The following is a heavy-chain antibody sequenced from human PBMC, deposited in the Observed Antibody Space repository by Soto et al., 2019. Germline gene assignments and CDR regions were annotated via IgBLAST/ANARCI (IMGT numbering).Heavy chain of an antibody. CDR3: ATARYYDFWSGYSPVTYFDH. CDR2: IIPIFGTA. V-gene: IGHV1-69*13. D-gene: IGHD3-3*01. J-gene: IGHJ4*02. Sequence: SVKVSCKASGGTFRSYAISWVRQAPGQGLEWMGGIIPIFGTANYAQKFQGRVTITADESTSTAYMELSSLRSEDTAVYYCATARYYDFWSGYSPVTYFDHWGQGTPVTVSS. CDR1: GGTFRSYA.